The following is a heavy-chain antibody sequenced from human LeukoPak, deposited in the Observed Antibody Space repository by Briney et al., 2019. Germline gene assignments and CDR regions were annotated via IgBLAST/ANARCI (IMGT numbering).Heavy chain of an antibody. J-gene: IGHJ5*02. CDR1: GGSLSSGGYS. CDR3: ARGGYYYGSGSYYKGWFDP. CDR2: IYHSGST. D-gene: IGHD3-10*01. V-gene: IGHV4-30-2*01. Sequence: SETLSLTCAVSGGSLSSGGYSWSWLRQPPGTGLEWIGYIYHSGSTYYNPSLKSRVTISVDRSKNQFSLKLSSVTAADTAVYYCARGGYYYGSGSYYKGWFDPWGQGTLVTVSS.